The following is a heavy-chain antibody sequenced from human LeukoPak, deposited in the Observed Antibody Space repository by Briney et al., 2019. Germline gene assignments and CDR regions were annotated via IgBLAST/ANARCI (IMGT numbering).Heavy chain of an antibody. Sequence: ASVKVSCKASGYTXTSYGISWVRQAPGQGLEWMGWISAYNGNTNYAQKLQGRVTMTTDTSTSTAYMKLRSLRSDDTAVYYCARVIAAPDAFDIWGQGTMVTVSS. J-gene: IGHJ3*02. CDR3: ARVIAAPDAFDI. V-gene: IGHV1-18*01. D-gene: IGHD2-15*01. CDR1: GYTXTSYG. CDR2: ISAYNGNT.